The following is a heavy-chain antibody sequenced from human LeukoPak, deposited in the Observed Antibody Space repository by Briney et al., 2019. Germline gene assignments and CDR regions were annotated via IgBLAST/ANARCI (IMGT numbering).Heavy chain of an antibody. CDR2: ISYDGSNK. CDR3: ARRSDFWSGSVYGMDV. V-gene: IGHV3-30-3*01. Sequence: GGSLRLSCAAYGFTFSSYAMPWVRQAPGKGLEWVAVISYDGSNKYYADSVRGRFTSSRDNSKNTLYLQMNSLRVEATAVYYCARRSDFWSGSVYGMDVWGQGTTVTVSS. J-gene: IGHJ6*02. D-gene: IGHD3-3*01. CDR1: GFTFSSYA.